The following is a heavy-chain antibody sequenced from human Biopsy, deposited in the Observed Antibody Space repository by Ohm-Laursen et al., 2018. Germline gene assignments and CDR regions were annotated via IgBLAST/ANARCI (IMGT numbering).Heavy chain of an antibody. Sequence: TLSLTCAVFGKTISDYQWSWIRQPPGKGLEWIGQINQAGTTNNNPSLKSRFSISADASKYEFSLRLTSVTAADTAVYLCGNEVHGRDYWGLGAQVTVSS. J-gene: IGHJ4*02. CDR3: GNEVHGRDY. V-gene: IGHV4-34*08. CDR2: INQAGTT. CDR1: GKTISDYQ. D-gene: IGHD2-15*01.